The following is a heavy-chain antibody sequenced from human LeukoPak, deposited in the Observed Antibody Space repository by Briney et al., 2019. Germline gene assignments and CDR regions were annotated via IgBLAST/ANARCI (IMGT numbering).Heavy chain of an antibody. Sequence: GRSLRLSCAASGFTFDDYAMHWVRQAPGKGLEGVSGISWNSGSIGYADSVKGRFTISRDNAKNSLYLQMNSLRAEDTALYYCAKDAQKTVAGHFDYWGQGTLVTVSS. J-gene: IGHJ4*02. CDR1: GFTFDDYA. CDR2: ISWNSGSI. D-gene: IGHD6-19*01. V-gene: IGHV3-9*01. CDR3: AKDAQKTVAGHFDY.